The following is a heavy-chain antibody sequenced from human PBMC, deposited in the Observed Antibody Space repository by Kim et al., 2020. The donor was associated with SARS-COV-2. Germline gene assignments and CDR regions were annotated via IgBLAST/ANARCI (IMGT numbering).Heavy chain of an antibody. V-gene: IGHV3-30*18. CDR3: AKDFVVVPAAILYYGMDV. CDR1: GFTFSSYG. CDR2: ISYDGSNK. J-gene: IGHJ6*02. D-gene: IGHD2-2*01. Sequence: GGSLRLSCAASGFTFSSYGMHWVRQAPGKGLEWVAVISYDGSNKYYADSVKGRFTISRDNSKNTLYLQMNGLRAEDTAVYYCAKDFVVVPAAILYYGMDVWGQGTTVTVSS.